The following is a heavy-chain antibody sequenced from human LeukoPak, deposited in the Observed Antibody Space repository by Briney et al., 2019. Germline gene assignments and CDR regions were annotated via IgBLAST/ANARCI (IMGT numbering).Heavy chain of an antibody. D-gene: IGHD4/OR15-4a*01. CDR1: GGTFSSYA. CDR2: IIPIFGTA. J-gene: IGHJ3*02. CDR3: AREFGAHGAFDI. Sequence: ASVKVSCKASGGTFSSYAICWVRQAPGQGLELMGGIIPIFGTANYAQKFQGRVTITTDESTSTAYMELSSLRSEDTAVYYCAREFGAHGAFDIWGQGTMVTVSS. V-gene: IGHV1-69*05.